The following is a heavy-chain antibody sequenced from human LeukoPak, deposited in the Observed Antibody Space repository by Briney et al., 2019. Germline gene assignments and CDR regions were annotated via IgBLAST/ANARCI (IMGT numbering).Heavy chain of an antibody. V-gene: IGHV3-23*01. D-gene: IGHD4-11*01. Sequence: GGFLRLSCAASGFTFSSYAMSWVRQAPGKGLEWVSTINGGGVNTHYADSVGGRFTISRDNSKNTLFLQMNSLRDEDTAVYYCAKDLYSNYGPADYWGQGNLVTVSS. CDR3: AKDLYSNYGPADY. CDR2: INGGGVNT. J-gene: IGHJ4*02. CDR1: GFTFSSYA.